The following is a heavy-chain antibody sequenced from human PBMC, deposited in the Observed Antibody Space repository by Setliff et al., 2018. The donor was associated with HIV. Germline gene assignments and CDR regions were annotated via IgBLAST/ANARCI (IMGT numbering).Heavy chain of an antibody. CDR1: GESFSDDY. CDR2: INHSGTT. Sequence: LSLTCAVYGESFSDDYWSWIRQPPGWGLEWIGEINHSGTTNYNPSLMGRLNISVDTSKRQFSLGLNSVTAADTAIYYCARRARNWLRPFDHWGQGFLVTVSS. J-gene: IGHJ4*02. D-gene: IGHD5-12*01. CDR3: ARRARNWLRPFDH. V-gene: IGHV4-34*01.